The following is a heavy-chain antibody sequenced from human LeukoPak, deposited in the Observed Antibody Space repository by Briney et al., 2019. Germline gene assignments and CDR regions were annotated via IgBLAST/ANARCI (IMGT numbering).Heavy chain of an antibody. J-gene: IGHJ4*02. CDR1: GYTFTSYG. D-gene: IGHD3-22*01. V-gene: IGHV1-18*01. Sequence: ASVKVSCKASGYTFTSYGISWARQAPGQGLEWMGWISAYNGNTNCAQKLQGRVTMTTDTSTSTAYMELRSLRSDDTAVYYCARDLFGDYYDSSGYDYYFDYWGQGTLVTVSS. CDR2: ISAYNGNT. CDR3: ARDLFGDYYDSSGYDYYFDY.